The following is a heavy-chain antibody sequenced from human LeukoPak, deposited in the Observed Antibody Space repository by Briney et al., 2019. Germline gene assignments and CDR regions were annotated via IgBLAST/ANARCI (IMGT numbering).Heavy chain of an antibody. D-gene: IGHD3-22*01. CDR1: GFTFSSYA. Sequence: GGSLRLSCAASGFTFSSYAMSWVRQAPGKGLEWVSAISGSGGSTYYADSVKGRFTISRDNSKNTLYLQMNSLRAEDTAVYYCAKGGYYYDSSGYYTWKPFDYWGQGTLVTVSS. J-gene: IGHJ4*02. CDR2: ISGSGGST. V-gene: IGHV3-23*01. CDR3: AKGGYYYDSSGYYTWKPFDY.